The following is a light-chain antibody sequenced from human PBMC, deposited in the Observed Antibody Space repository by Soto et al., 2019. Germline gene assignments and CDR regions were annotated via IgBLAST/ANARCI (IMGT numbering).Light chain of an antibody. J-gene: IGKJ4*01. V-gene: IGKV3-11*01. CDR2: DTS. CDR1: QSVINY. Sequence: EIVLTQFPATLSLSPGERATLSCRASQSVINYLAWYQQKPGQAPRLLIYDTSNRATGIPARFSGSGSGTDFTLIISSLEPEDFAVYYCQQRANWPLTFGGGTKVEIK. CDR3: QQRANWPLT.